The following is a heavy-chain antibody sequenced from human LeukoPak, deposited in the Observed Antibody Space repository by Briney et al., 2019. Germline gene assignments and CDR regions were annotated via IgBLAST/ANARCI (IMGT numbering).Heavy chain of an antibody. D-gene: IGHD3-22*01. V-gene: IGHV4-34*01. CDR3: ARHYYYDSSGYYSVPYYYYGMDV. CDR2: INHSGST. Sequence: SETLSLTCAVYGGSFSGCYWSWIRQPPGKGLEWIGEINHSGSTNYNPSLKSRVTISVDTSKNQFSLKLSSVTAADTAVYYCARHYYYDSSGYYSVPYYYYGMDVWGQGTTVTVSS. J-gene: IGHJ6*02. CDR1: GGSFSGCY.